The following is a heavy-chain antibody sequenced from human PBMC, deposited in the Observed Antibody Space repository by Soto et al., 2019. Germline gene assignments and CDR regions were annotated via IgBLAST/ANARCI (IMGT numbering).Heavy chain of an antibody. J-gene: IGHJ4*02. CDR3: ARQRLWGTSGYYYFEN. CDR2: IYPGDSDT. V-gene: IGHV5-51*01. D-gene: IGHD3-22*01. Sequence: SLKISCKGFGHTFFNYWIGWGGQMAREGLEWMGIIYPGDSDTRYSPSFQGQVTITVDKSINTAYLQWSRLKASDTAMYYCARQRLWGTSGYYYFENWGQGTLVTVSS. CDR1: GHTFFNYW.